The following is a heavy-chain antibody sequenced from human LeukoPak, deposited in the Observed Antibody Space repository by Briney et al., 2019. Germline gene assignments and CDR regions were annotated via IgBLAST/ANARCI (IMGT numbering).Heavy chain of an antibody. J-gene: IGHJ4*02. CDR2: IYYSGST. V-gene: IGHV4-39*07. CDR3: ARDRSDGDPLDLDY. CDR1: GGSISSSSYY. Sequence: PSETLSLTCTVSGGSISSSSYYWGWIRQPPGKGLEWIGSIYYSGSTYYNPSLKSRVTISVDTSKNQFSLKLSSVTAADTAVYYCARDRSDGDPLDLDYWGQGTLVTVSS. D-gene: IGHD2-21*02.